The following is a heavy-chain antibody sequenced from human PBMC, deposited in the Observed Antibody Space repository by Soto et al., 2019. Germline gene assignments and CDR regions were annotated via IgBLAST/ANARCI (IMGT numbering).Heavy chain of an antibody. CDR1: GGSLSGYY. V-gene: IGHV4-59*08. CDR2: IYYAGTT. D-gene: IGHD3-22*01. Sequence: SETLSITCTISGGSLSGYYWTWTRQPPGKGLEWIGYIYYAGTTTYNPSLKNRVTISLDTPKNHFSLKMDSVTAADTAVYYCKRLGGFYPALDS. J-gene: IGHJ5*01. CDR3: KRLGGFYPALDS.